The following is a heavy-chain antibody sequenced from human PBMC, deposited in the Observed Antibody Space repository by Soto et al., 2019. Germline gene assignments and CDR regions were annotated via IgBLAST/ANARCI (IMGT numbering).Heavy chain of an antibody. D-gene: IGHD3-22*01. Sequence: ASVKVSCKASRYTFTGYYMHWVQQAPAERHEWMGWINPNSGGTNYAQKFQGWVTMTRDTSISTAYMELSRLRSDDTAVYYCARSYPSSHYYDNSGYYYYYGMDVWGQGTTVTVSS. J-gene: IGHJ6*02. V-gene: IGHV1-2*04. CDR1: RYTFTGYY. CDR3: ARSYPSSHYYDNSGYYYYYGMDV. CDR2: INPNSGGT.